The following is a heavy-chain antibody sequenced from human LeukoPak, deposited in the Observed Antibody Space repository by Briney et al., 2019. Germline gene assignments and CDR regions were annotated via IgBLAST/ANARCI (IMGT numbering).Heavy chain of an antibody. CDR1: GFTFSSYW. CDR2: IKQDGSEK. J-gene: IGHJ4*02. Sequence: GGSLRLSCAASGFTFSSYWMSWVRQAPGKGLEWVANIKQDGSEKYYVDSVKGRFTISRDNSKNTLYLQMNSLRAEDAAVYYCATEGSFDYWGQGTLVTVSS. V-gene: IGHV3-7*01. CDR3: ATEGSFDY.